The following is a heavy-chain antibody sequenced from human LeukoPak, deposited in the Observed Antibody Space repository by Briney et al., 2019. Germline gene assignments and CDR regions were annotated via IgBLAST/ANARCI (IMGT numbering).Heavy chain of an antibody. Sequence: PGGSLRLSCTASGLTLSSFGMHWVRQAPGKGLEWVAVISDDGSNRYYADSVKGRFTISRDNSKNTVYLQMNSLRAEDTAVYYCAKDGRDGYNYLSHYFDYWGQGTLVTVSS. CDR3: AKDGRDGYNYLSHYFDY. CDR1: GLTLSSFG. D-gene: IGHD5-24*01. V-gene: IGHV3-30*18. CDR2: ISDDGSNR. J-gene: IGHJ4*02.